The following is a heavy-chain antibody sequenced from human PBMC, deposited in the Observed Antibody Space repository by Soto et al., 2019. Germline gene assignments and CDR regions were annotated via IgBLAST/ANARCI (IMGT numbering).Heavy chain of an antibody. D-gene: IGHD2-2*01. CDR3: ARGGSSTRFMDY. CDR1: GFTFSSYW. J-gene: IGHJ4*02. Sequence: EVQLVESGGGLVQPGGSLRLSCAASGFTFSSYWMSWVRQAPGKGLEWGANIKQDGSGRYYVDSVKGRFTISRDNAKNSLYLQMNSLRAEDTAVYYCARGGSSTRFMDYWGQGTLVTVSS. V-gene: IGHV3-7*03. CDR2: IKQDGSGR.